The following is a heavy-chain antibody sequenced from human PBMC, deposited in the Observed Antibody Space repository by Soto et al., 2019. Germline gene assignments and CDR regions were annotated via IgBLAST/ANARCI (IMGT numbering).Heavy chain of an antibody. CDR2: FYGIGST. CDR3: SRDLDSWRSYYTPQFDL. V-gene: IGHV4-4*07. J-gene: IGHJ4*02. D-gene: IGHD3-3*01. Sequence: ETDPITYAVSGGYIPGTYRSWIRQQAGEGLGWIGRFYGIGSTDYDPSLKSRVTMSVDTSKNQLALRLTSGPAAATPVYYLSRDLDSWRSYYTPQFDLLGQGNPVTVSS. CDR1: GGYIPGTY.